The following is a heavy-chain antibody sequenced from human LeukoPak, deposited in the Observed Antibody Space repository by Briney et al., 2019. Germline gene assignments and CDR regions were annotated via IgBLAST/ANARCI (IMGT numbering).Heavy chain of an antibody. V-gene: IGHV3-30*18. J-gene: IGHJ5*02. Sequence: PGGSLRLSCAASGFTFSSYGMHWVRQAPGKGLEWVAVISYDGSNKYYADSVKGRFTISRDNSKNTLYLQMNSLRAEDTAVYYCAKRGRFAGNWSDPWGQGTLVTVSS. CDR1: GFTFSSYG. D-gene: IGHD3-10*01. CDR2: ISYDGSNK. CDR3: AKRGRFAGNWSDP.